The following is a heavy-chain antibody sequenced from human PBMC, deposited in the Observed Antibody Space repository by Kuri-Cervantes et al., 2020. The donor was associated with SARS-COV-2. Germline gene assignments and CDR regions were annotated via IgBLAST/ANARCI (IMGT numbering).Heavy chain of an antibody. CDR1: GFIFSDYY. Sequence: GESLKISCTASGFIFSDYYMTWIRQVPGKGLEWVSNIGPSGTTKYYADSVKGRFTISRDNAKNSLYLQMSSLRAEDTALYYCAKDKGDRRNEVYYFDYWGQGTLVTVSS. D-gene: IGHD1-1*01. J-gene: IGHJ4*02. V-gene: IGHV3-11*01. CDR2: IGPSGTTK. CDR3: AKDKGDRRNEVYYFDY.